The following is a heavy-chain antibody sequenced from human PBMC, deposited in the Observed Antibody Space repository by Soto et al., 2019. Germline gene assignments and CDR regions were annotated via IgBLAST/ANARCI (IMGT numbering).Heavy chain of an antibody. V-gene: IGHV3-21*01. Sequence: VGSLRLSCAASGFIFSAYNIDWVRQARGKGLEWVSSISGSSTDVYYADSVKGRFTISRDNAKNSLYLQMNGLRAEDTAVYYCARGYYSYDGYWYFDLWGRGTLVTVSS. D-gene: IGHD5-18*01. CDR1: GFIFSAYN. CDR2: ISGSSTDV. J-gene: IGHJ2*01. CDR3: ARGYYSYDGYWYFDL.